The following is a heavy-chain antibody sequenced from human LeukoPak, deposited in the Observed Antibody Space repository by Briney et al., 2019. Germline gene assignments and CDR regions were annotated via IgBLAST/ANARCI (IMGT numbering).Heavy chain of an antibody. CDR1: GYTFTGYY. D-gene: IGHD3-9*01. V-gene: IGHV1-2*02. Sequence: VASVKVSCKASGYTFTGYYMHWVRQAPGQGLEWMGWINPNSGATNYAQKFQGRVTMTRDTSITTAYMELSRLRSDDTAVYCCASQAISLRYFDWCLDYWGQGTLVTVSS. CDR2: INPNSGAT. CDR3: ASQAISLRYFDWCLDY. J-gene: IGHJ4*02.